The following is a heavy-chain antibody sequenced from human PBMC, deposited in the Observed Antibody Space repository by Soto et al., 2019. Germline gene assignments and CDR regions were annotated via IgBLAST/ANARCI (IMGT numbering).Heavy chain of an antibody. Sequence: LILSCAASGFTFSSCGSHWVRHAPVEVLDWGAFISYDGSNKYYADSVKGRFTISRDNSKNTLYLQMNSLRAEDTAVYYCAKLQFEVSAVPLLRPYYYYYGMDVWGQGTTVTVSS. CDR1: GFTFSSCG. CDR2: ISYDGSNK. D-gene: IGHD3-3*01. V-gene: IGHV3-30*18. J-gene: IGHJ6*02. CDR3: AKLQFEVSAVPLLRPYYYYYGMDV.